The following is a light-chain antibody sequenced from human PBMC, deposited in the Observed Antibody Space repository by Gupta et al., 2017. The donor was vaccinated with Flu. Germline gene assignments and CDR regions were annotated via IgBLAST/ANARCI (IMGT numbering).Light chain of an antibody. Sequence: DIQLTHTPSSLSASVGDSVTITCPPSQSISNYLNWYQQKAGKAPKLLIYSTSNLQTGGPSSFSGSGSGTDFTLTISRLQPEDIATYFCQQCENTPLSFGGGTKVDV. J-gene: IGKJ3*01. CDR2: STS. CDR3: QQCENTPLS. V-gene: IGKV1-39*01. CDR1: QSISNY.